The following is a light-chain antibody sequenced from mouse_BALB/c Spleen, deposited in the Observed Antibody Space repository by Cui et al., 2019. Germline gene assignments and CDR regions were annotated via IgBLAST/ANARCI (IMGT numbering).Light chain of an antibody. CDR2: DTS. Sequence: QIVLTQSPAIMSASPGEKVTMTCSASSSVSYMHWYQQKSGTSPKRWIYDTSKLASGVPARFSGSGSGTSYSLTISGMEAEDAATYYCQQWSSNPPTFGSGTKLEIK. V-gene: IGKV4-59*01. J-gene: IGKJ4*01. CDR1: SSVSY. CDR3: QQWSSNPPT.